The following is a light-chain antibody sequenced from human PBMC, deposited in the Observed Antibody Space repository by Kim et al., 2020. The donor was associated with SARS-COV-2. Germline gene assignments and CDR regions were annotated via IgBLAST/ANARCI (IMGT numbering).Light chain of an antibody. CDR2: EVN. J-gene: IGLJ2*01. Sequence: GQSVTISCTGTSRDIGGYNFVAWYQQHPGKAPKVMIYEVNKRPSGVPDRFSGPKSGNTASLTVSGLQAEDEADYYCSSYAGRQNLVFGGGTQLTVL. V-gene: IGLV2-8*01. CDR3: SSYAGRQNLV. CDR1: SRDIGGYNF.